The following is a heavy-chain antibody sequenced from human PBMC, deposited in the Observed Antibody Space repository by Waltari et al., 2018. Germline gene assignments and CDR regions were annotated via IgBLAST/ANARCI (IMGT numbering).Heavy chain of an antibody. CDR3: ARSGGGTTTFGVAE. CDR1: GYTFTAFF. D-gene: IGHD3-3*01. Sequence: QVQLVQSGAAVKKPGASVKVSCKASGYTFTAFFIHWVRQAPGQGLEWMGRINPNSGDTSYAQRFQGRVTMTGDTSINTAYMEFAGLRSDDTAIYYCARSGGGTTTFGVAEWGQGSLVTVSS. CDR2: INPNSGDT. V-gene: IGHV1-2*06. J-gene: IGHJ4*02.